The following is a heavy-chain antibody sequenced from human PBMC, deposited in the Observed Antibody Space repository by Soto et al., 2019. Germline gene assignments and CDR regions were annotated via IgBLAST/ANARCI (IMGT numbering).Heavy chain of an antibody. CDR2: ISWNSGTI. V-gene: IGHV3-9*01. D-gene: IGHD4-17*01. CDR1: GFTFDDYA. CDR3: ARDSPPYGLFDY. J-gene: IGHJ4*02. Sequence: GGSLRLSCAASGFTFDDYAMHWVRQAPGKGLEWVSGISWNSGTIDYADSVKGRFTISRENGKNSLYLQMNSLRAEDTAFYYCARDSPPYGLFDYWGQGSLVTVSS.